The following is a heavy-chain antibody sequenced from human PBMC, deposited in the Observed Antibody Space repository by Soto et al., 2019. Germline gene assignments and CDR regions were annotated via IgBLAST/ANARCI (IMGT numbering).Heavy chain of an antibody. CDR2: IRSKAYGGTT. CDR3: TRDPNNYYDSSGYPLEDSYFDY. J-gene: IGHJ4*02. V-gene: IGHV3-49*03. CDR1: GFTFGDYA. D-gene: IGHD3-22*01. Sequence: GGSLRLSCTASGFTFGDYAMSWFRQAPGKGLEWVGFIRSKAYGGTTEYAASVKGRFTISRDDSKSIAYLQMNSLKTEDTAVYYCTRDPNNYYDSSGYPLEDSYFDYWGQGTLVTVSS.